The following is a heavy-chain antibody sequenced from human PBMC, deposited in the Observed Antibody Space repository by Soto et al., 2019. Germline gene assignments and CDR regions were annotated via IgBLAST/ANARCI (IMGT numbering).Heavy chain of an antibody. Sequence: GSNTYNPSLKSRVTMSADTSQNQFSLRLSSVTAADTAVYYCARGYCSSRSCSIFNYWGQGAQVTVSS. CDR2: GSN. CDR3: ARGYCSSRSCSIFNY. D-gene: IGHD2-2*01. V-gene: IGHV4-59*09. J-gene: IGHJ4*02.